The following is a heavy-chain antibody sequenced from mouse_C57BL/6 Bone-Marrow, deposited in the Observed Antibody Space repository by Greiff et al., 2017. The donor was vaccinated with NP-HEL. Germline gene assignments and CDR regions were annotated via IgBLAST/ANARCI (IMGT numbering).Heavy chain of an antibody. CDR1: GYTFTDYE. CDR3: LLPEYFDY. V-gene: IGHV1-15*01. Sequence: VQLQESGAELVRPGASVTLSCKASGYTFTDYEMHWVKQTPVHGLEWIGAIGPEAGGTAYNQKFKGKAILTADKSSSTAYLELRSLTSEDSAVYYSLLPEYFDYWGQGTTLTVSS. D-gene: IGHD2-1*01. J-gene: IGHJ2*01. CDR2: IGPEAGGT.